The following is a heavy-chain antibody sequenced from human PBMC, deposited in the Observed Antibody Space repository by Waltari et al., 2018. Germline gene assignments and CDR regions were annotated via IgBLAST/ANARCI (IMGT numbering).Heavy chain of an antibody. V-gene: IGHV3-7*01. CDR3: ATAHRTSITVATNS. J-gene: IGHJ4*02. Sequence: EVHPVESGGGLFQPGGSLRLSCAVPGFTFSTYCMTWVRQAPGKGLVWVGNIKQDGVGKHNVGSVEDRFTIYRYNAENLLFRLLTSLAAENTMFYQCATAHRTSITVATNSWGQGTLVSVSA. D-gene: IGHD6-19*01. CDR2: IKQDGVGK. CDR1: GFTFSTYC.